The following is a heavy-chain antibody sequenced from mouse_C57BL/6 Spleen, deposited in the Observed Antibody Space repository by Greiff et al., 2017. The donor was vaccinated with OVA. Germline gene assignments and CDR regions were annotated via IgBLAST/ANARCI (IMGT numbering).Heavy chain of an antibody. CDR3: ARWLPLYYAMDY. CDR1: GYAFSSSW. Sequence: VKLMESGPELVKPGASVKLSCTASGYAFSSSWMNWVKQRPGKGLEWIGRIYPGDGDTNYNGKFKGKATLTSDKSSSTAYMQLSSLTSEDSAVYFCARWLPLYYAMDYWGQGTSVTVSS. CDR2: IYPGDGDT. V-gene: IGHV1-82*01. J-gene: IGHJ4*01. D-gene: IGHD2-2*01.